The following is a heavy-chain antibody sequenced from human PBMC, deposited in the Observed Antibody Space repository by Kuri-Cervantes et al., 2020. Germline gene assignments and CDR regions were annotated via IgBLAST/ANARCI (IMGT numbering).Heavy chain of an antibody. D-gene: IGHD4-23*01. V-gene: IGHV3-23*01. CDR3: AKLGNGFDY. CDR1: GFTFSSYA. Sequence: GGSLRLSCAASGFTFSSYAMSWVRQAPGKGLEWVSAISGSGGSTYYADSVKGRFTISRDNAKNSLYLQMNSLRAEDTALYYCAKLGNGFDYWGQGTLVTVSS. J-gene: IGHJ4*02. CDR2: ISGSGGST.